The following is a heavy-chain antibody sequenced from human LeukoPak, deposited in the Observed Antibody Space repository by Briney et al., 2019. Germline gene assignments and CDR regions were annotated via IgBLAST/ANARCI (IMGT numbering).Heavy chain of an antibody. Sequence: GASVKVSCKASGYTFTSYDINWVRQATGQGLEWMGWMNPNSGNTGYAQKFQGRVTMTRNTSISTAYMELSSLRSEDTAVYYCAVVGYSSSWSGIGAFDIWGQGTMVTVSS. CDR1: GYTFTSYD. V-gene: IGHV1-8*01. CDR3: AVVGYSSSWSGIGAFDI. J-gene: IGHJ3*02. D-gene: IGHD6-13*01. CDR2: MNPNSGNT.